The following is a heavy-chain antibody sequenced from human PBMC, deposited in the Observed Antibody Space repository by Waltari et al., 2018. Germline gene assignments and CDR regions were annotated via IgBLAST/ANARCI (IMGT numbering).Heavy chain of an antibody. V-gene: IGHV4-4*09. CDR3: ARASAYYTIDY. J-gene: IGHJ4*02. CDR1: ADSICSAY. CDR2: IYTSGST. D-gene: IGHD3-3*01. Sequence: QGQLSASGPRLGKPSATLALTFTFSADSICSAYCTSLRQHPGKGLEWVRYIYTSGSTNYNPSLKSQLTILLDTSKNQFSVKLSSVTAADTAVYYCARASAYYTIDYWGQGTLVTVSS.